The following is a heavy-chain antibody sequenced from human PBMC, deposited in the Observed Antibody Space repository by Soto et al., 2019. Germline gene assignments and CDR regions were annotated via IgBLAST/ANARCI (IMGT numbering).Heavy chain of an antibody. CDR1: GGTFSTYA. D-gene: IGHD2-15*01. V-gene: IGHV1-69*19. J-gene: IGHJ5*02. Sequence: QVQLVQSGAEVKKPGSSVKVSCKASGGTFSTYAISWVRKAPGQGLEWMGEIIPIFGTTNYAQKFQGRVTIPADESTSPAYMELSSLRSEETAIYYCVKVGYCSSGNCYGGYWFEPWAPGTLVTVAA. CDR2: IIPIFGTT. CDR3: VKVGYCSSGNCYGGYWFEP.